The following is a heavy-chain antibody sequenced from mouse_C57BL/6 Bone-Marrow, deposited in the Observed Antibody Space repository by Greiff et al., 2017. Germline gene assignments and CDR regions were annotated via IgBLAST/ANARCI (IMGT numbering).Heavy chain of an antibody. CDR3: ARNYDFFDY. V-gene: IGHV1-82*01. CDR2: IYPGDGDT. D-gene: IGHD2-4*01. Sequence: VQGVESGPELVKPGASVKISCKASGYAFSSSWMNWVKQRPGKGLEWIGRIYPGDGDTNYNGKFKGKATLTADKSSSTAYMQLSSLTSEDSAVYFCARNYDFFDYWGQGTTLTVSS. J-gene: IGHJ2*01. CDR1: GYAFSSSW.